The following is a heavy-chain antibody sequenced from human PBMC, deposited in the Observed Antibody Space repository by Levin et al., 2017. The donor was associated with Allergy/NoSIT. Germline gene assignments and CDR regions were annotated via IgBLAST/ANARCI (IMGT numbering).Heavy chain of an antibody. CDR2: IGRTGVPT. J-gene: IGHJ4*02. V-gene: IGHV3-23*01. D-gene: IGHD2-15*01. Sequence: GGSLRLSCVASGFTFSSHGMSWVRQAPGKGLEWVSSIGRTGVPTYYADSVKGRFTVSRENSKNTLYLQLISLRAEDTAVYYCARTGNSGGLPLYYFDQWGRGTLVTVSS. CDR1: GFTFSSHG. CDR3: ARTGNSGGLPLYYFDQ.